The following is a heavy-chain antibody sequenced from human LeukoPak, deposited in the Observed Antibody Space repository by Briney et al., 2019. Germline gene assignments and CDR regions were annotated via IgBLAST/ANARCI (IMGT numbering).Heavy chain of an antibody. CDR2: IYYSGST. Sequence: SETLSLTCTVSGGSISSSSYYWGWIRQPPGKGLEWIGSIYYSGSTYYNPSLKSRATISVDTSRNQFSLKLSSVTAADTAVYYRARHRSPGTGGNYFDYWGQGTLVTVSS. CDR3: ARHRSPGTGGNYFDY. J-gene: IGHJ4*02. CDR1: GGSISSSSYY. V-gene: IGHV4-39*01. D-gene: IGHD3-16*01.